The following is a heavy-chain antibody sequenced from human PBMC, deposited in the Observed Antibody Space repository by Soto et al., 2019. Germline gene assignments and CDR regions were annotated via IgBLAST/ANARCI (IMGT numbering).Heavy chain of an antibody. D-gene: IGHD2-2*01. CDR3: AREDCSSTSCYARYYYYGMDV. CDR2: ISAYNGNT. V-gene: IGHV1-18*01. Sequence: ASVKVSCKASGGTFSSYAISWVRQAPGQGLEWMGWISAYNGNTNYAQKLQGRVTMTTDTSTSTAYMELRSLRSDDTAVYYCAREDCSSTSCYARYYYYGMDVWGQGTTVTVSS. CDR1: GGTFSSYA. J-gene: IGHJ6*02.